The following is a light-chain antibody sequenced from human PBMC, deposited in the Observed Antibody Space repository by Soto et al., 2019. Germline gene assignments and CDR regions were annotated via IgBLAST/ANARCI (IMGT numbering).Light chain of an antibody. CDR2: MAS. Sequence: DIQLTQSPSTLSASVGDRVTITCRASQSITNWLAWHQQKPGKAPKVLIHMASSLKSGVPSRFSGSGSGTEFTLTFTCLQTDESATYYGPHYNSVSSVSFVGGTKVE. CDR3: PHYNSVSSVS. CDR1: QSITNW. J-gene: IGKJ4*01. V-gene: IGKV1-5*03.